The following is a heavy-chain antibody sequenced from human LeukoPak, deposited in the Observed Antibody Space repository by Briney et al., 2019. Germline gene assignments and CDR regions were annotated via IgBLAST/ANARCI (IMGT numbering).Heavy chain of an antibody. CDR1: GGTFSSYA. J-gene: IGHJ4*02. Sequence: ASVTVSCKASGGTFSSYAISWVRQAPGQGLEWMGGIIPIFGTANYAQKFQGRVTITADESTSTAYMELSSLRSEDTAVYYCARTERYSSSWYPAFDYWGQGTLVTVSS. D-gene: IGHD6-13*01. CDR3: ARTERYSSSWYPAFDY. CDR2: IIPIFGTA. V-gene: IGHV1-69*01.